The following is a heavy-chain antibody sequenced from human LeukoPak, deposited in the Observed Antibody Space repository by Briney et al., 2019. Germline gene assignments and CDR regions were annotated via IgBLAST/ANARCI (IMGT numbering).Heavy chain of an antibody. CDR2: ISSSSSYI. V-gene: IGHV3-21*01. D-gene: IGHD3-10*01. CDR3: VVGYGSGSYNY. Sequence: PGGSLRLSCAASGFTFSSYGMHWVRQAPGKGLEWVSSISSSSSYIYYADSVKGRFTISRDNAKNSLYLQMNSLRAEDTAVYYCVVGYGSGSYNYWGQGTLVTVSS. J-gene: IGHJ4*02. CDR1: GFTFSSYG.